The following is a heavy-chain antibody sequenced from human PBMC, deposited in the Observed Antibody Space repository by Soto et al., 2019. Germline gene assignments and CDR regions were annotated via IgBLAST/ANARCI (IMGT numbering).Heavy chain of an antibody. V-gene: IGHV2-5*02. CDR3: AHSRNLITEDAQVGDFDY. Sequence: QITLKESGPTLVKPTQPLTLTCSFSGFSLTTDGVGVGWVRQPPGEALEWLALIYWDDDERYSPSLKTRLTLTKDTSKTQVVLIMTNMDPVDTATYYCAHSRNLITEDAQVGDFDYWGQGTLVTVSS. CDR1: GFSLTTDGVG. J-gene: IGHJ4*02. D-gene: IGHD3-10*01. CDR2: IYWDDDE.